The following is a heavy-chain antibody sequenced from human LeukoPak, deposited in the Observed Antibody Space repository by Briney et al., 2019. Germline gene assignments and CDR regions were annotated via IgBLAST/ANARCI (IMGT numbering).Heavy chain of an antibody. CDR3: AEEAGGGYHADGPHY. Sequence: PGGSLRLSYAVWRHVVSAHGTKWASQAPGKGLEWVAFVRYDGSNEYYADSVEDRFTISRDNSRHTLLLHMKSLRPDDTAVYSSAEEAGGGYHADGPHYWGLGTLVTVSS. D-gene: IGHD4-23*01. CDR1: RHVVSAHG. J-gene: IGHJ4*02. V-gene: IGHV3-30*02. CDR2: VRYDGSNE.